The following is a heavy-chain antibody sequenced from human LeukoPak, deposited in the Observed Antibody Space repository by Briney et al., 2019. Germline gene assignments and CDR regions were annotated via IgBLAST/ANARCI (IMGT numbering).Heavy chain of an antibody. CDR3: ARDFSPGQRFYFDY. CDR2: IKQDGSEK. CDR1: GFTFSTYA. J-gene: IGHJ4*02. V-gene: IGHV3-7*05. D-gene: IGHD6-25*01. Sequence: PGGSLRLSCTTSGFTFSTYAMSWVRQAPGKGLEWVANIKQDGSEKYYVDSVKGRFTISRDNAKNSLYLQMNSLRAEDTAVYYCARDFSPGQRFYFDYWGQGTLVTVSS.